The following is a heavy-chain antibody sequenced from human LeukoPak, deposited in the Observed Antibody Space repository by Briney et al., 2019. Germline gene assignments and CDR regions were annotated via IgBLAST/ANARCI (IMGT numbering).Heavy chain of an antibody. CDR1: AFTFISYE. CDR2: IIISGSTI. V-gene: IGHV3-48*03. CDR3: ARAFGELSWFDP. J-gene: IGHJ5*02. Sequence: GGSLLLSCAASAFTFISYEMNWVRQAPGKGLEWVSYIIISGSTIYYADSVKGRFTISRDNAKNSLYLQMNSLRAEDTAVYYCARAFGELSWFDPWGQGTLVTVSS. D-gene: IGHD3-10*01.